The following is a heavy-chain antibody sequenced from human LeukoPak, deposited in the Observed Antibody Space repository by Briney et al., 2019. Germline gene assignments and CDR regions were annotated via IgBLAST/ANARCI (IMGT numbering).Heavy chain of an antibody. J-gene: IGHJ4*02. Sequence: PGGSLRLSCAASGFTFSSYWMSWVRQAPGKGLEWVANIKQDGSEKYYVDSVKGRFTISRDNSKNTLYLQMNSLRAEDTAVYYCARDGEGRYSGSYYGGFDYWGQGTLVTVSS. CDR1: GFTFSSYW. D-gene: IGHD1-26*01. V-gene: IGHV3-7*01. CDR2: IKQDGSEK. CDR3: ARDGEGRYSGSYYGGFDY.